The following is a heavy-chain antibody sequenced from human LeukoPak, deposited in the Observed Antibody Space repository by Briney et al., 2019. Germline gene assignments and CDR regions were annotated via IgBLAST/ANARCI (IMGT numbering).Heavy chain of an antibody. V-gene: IGHV4-61*02. CDR2: IYTSGST. Sequence: SQTLSLTCTVSGGSISSGSYYWSWIRQPAGKGLEWIGRIYTSGSTNYNPSLKSRVTISLDTSKNQFSLKLSSVTAADTAVYYCARDGVVVPAAIPAFDIWGQGTMVTVSS. J-gene: IGHJ3*02. D-gene: IGHD2-2*01. CDR3: ARDGVVVPAAIPAFDI. CDR1: GGSISSGSYY.